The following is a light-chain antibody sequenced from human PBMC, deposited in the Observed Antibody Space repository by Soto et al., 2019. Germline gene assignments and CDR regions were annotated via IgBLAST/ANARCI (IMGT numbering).Light chain of an antibody. Sequence: EIVLTQSPATLSLSPGERATLSCRASQSVSSYLAWYQQKPGQAPRLLIYDASNRATGIPARFSGSGSGTDLTLTISSLELEDFAVYYCQQRSNWPPWTFGQGTKVEIK. CDR3: QQRSNWPPWT. J-gene: IGKJ1*01. V-gene: IGKV3-11*01. CDR2: DAS. CDR1: QSVSSY.